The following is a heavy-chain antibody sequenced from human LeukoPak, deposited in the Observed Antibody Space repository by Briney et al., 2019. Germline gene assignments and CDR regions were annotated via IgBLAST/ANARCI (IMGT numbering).Heavy chain of an antibody. Sequence: GGSLRLSCAASGFTVSSNYMSWVRQPPGKGLEWVSVIYSGGSTYYADSVKGRFTISRDNSKNTLYLQMNSLRAEDTAVYYCARNYDILTGYSQFDPWGQGTLVTVSS. CDR1: GFTVSSNY. D-gene: IGHD3-9*01. V-gene: IGHV3-66*02. CDR3: ARNYDILTGYSQFDP. CDR2: IYSGGST. J-gene: IGHJ5*02.